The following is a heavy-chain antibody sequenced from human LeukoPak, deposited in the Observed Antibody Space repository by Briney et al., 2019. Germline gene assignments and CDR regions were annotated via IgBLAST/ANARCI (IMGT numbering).Heavy chain of an antibody. J-gene: IGHJ6*03. CDR1: GGSFSGYY. CDR3: ETSSSATIDYFYDYIDV. V-gene: IGHV4-34*01. Sequence: SETLSLTCSVNGGSFSGYYWSWIRQPPGKGLEWIGEINHSGNTNYNPSLKSRVTISGDTSKNQFSLKLSSVTAADTAVYYCETSSSATIDYFYDYIDVWGKGTTDTVSS. CDR2: INHSGNT. D-gene: IGHD2-15*01.